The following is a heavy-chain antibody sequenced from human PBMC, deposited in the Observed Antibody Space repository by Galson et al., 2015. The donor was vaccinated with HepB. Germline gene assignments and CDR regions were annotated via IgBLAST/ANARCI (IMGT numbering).Heavy chain of an antibody. CDR1: GFSVSTFS. CDR3: ARDRGYFDL. D-gene: IGHD3-22*01. V-gene: IGHV3-66*01. Sequence: SLRLSCAVSGFSVSTFSMNWVRQAPGKGLQWVSSIDTHDAIKYVDSVKGRFTISRDISKNTLDLQISSLRAEDTATCFCARDRGYFDLWGCGTLVTVSS. J-gene: IGHJ2*01. CDR2: IDTHDAI.